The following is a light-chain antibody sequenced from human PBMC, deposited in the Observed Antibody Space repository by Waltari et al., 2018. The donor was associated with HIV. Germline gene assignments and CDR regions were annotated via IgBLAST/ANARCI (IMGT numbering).Light chain of an antibody. CDR2: GAS. Sequence: EIVMTQSPATLSVSPGERVTLSCRASQSVSDNLAWYQQKPGQAPRLLIYGASTRATGILARFSGSGSGTEFTLTISSLQSEDFAVYYCQQYNDWPPLYTFGQGTKVEIK. CDR3: QQYNDWPPLYT. V-gene: IGKV3-15*01. CDR1: QSVSDN. J-gene: IGKJ2*01.